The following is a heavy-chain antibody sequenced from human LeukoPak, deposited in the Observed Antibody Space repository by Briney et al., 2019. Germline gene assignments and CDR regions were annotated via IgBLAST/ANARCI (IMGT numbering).Heavy chain of an antibody. CDR1: GFTFSSYG. CDR2: ISYDGSNK. D-gene: IGHD3-22*01. Sequence: GRSLRLSCAASGFTFSSYGMHWVRQAPGKGLEWVAVISYDGSNKYYADSVKGRFTISRDNSKNTLYLQMNSLRAEDTAVYYCAKDLPVSPIDLGYFDYWGQGTLVTVSS. V-gene: IGHV3-30*18. J-gene: IGHJ4*02. CDR3: AKDLPVSPIDLGYFDY.